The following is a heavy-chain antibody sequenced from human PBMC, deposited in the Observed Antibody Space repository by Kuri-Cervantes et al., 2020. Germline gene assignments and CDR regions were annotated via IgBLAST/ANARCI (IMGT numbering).Heavy chain of an antibody. CDR2: IYSGGST. Sequence: GESLKISCAASGFTFSSYWMHWVRQAPGKGLEWVSVIYSGGSTYYADSVKGRFTISRDNSKNTLYLQMNSLRAEDTAVYYCARGSGGSVLWVDYWGQGTLVTVSS. V-gene: IGHV3-53*01. CDR1: GFTFSSYW. J-gene: IGHJ4*02. D-gene: IGHD1-26*01. CDR3: ARGSGGSVLWVDY.